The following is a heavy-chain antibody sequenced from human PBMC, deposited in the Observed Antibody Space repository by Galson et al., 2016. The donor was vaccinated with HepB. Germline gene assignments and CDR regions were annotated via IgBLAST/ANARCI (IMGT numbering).Heavy chain of an antibody. CDR2: IWYDGSKI. Sequence: SLRLSCAASGFTFNSYGMHWVRQSPGKGLECVALIWYDGSKISYADSVKGRFTISRDDPKNTLYLQMNNLKPEDTGISYCARQRLRWFSYLDSWGQGALVTVSS. CDR1: GFTFNSYG. V-gene: IGHV3-33*01. CDR3: ARQRLRWFSYLDS. D-gene: IGHD4-23*01. J-gene: IGHJ4*02.